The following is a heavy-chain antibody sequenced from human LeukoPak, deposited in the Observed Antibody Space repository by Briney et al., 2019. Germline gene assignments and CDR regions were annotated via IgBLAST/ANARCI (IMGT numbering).Heavy chain of an antibody. CDR3: AKDYGSGSPYWYFDL. V-gene: IGHV3-9*01. Sequence: GGSLRLSCAASGFTFDDYAMDWVRQAPGKGLEWVSGISWNSGSIGYADSVKGRFTISRDNAKNSLYLQMNSLRAEDTALYYCAKDYGSGSPYWYFDLWGRGTLVTVSS. CDR2: ISWNSGSI. D-gene: IGHD3-10*01. CDR1: GFTFDDYA. J-gene: IGHJ2*01.